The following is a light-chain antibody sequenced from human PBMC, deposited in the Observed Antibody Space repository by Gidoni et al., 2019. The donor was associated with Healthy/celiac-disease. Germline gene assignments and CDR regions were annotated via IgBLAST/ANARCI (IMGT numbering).Light chain of an antibody. CDR2: KAS. CDR1: QSISSW. Sequence: DIQMTQSPSTLSASVGDRVTITCRASQSISSWLAWYQQKPGKAPKLLIYKASSLESGVPSRFSGSGPGTEFTLTISSLQPDDFATYYCQQYNSYSGTFXQXTKVEIK. V-gene: IGKV1-5*03. J-gene: IGKJ1*01. CDR3: QQYNSYSGT.